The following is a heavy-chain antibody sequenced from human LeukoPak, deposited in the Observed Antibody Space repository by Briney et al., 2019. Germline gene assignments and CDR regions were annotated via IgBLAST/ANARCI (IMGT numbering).Heavy chain of an antibody. CDR1: GGSISSYY. CDR2: IYYSGST. D-gene: IGHD5-18*01. Sequence: PSETLSLTCTASGGSISSYYWNWIRQPPGKGLEWIGYIYYSGSTNYNPSLKSRVTLSLDTSKNQFSLKLSSVTAADTAVYYCASLRGYSYGYDCWGQGTLVTVSS. V-gene: IGHV4-59*12. J-gene: IGHJ4*02. CDR3: ASLRGYSYGYDC.